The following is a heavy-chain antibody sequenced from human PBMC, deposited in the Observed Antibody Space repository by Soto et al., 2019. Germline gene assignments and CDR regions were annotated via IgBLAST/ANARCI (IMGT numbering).Heavy chain of an antibody. J-gene: IGHJ4*02. V-gene: IGHV5-51*01. Sequence: EMQLAQSGAEVKKPGESLNISCQGSGYSFPNYWIGWVRQRPGKGLEWMGIIYPGDSDARYSPSLQGQVTFSVDKSISTAYLHWSSLRASDTAMYYCAKGFTMEYFDRWGQGTLVTVSS. CDR2: IYPGDSDA. CDR3: AKGFTMEYFDR. D-gene: IGHD1-1*01. CDR1: GYSFPNYW.